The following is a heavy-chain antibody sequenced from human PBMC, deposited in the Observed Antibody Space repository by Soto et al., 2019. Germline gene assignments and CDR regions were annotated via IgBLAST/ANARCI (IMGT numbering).Heavy chain of an antibody. CDR3: GNDHYCELGGFDS. CDR1: GFTVRIYG. J-gene: IGHJ4*02. D-gene: IGHD7-27*01. Sequence: QVQLVESGGGVVEPGRSLRLSCAASGFTVRIYGMHWVRQAPGKGLEWVAVISYDGSDKYYADSVKGRFTISRNNSKNTLYMQMNIPRTDYTAMYYCGNDHYCELGGFDSWGQGTLVSVS. CDR2: ISYDGSDK. V-gene: IGHV3-30*18.